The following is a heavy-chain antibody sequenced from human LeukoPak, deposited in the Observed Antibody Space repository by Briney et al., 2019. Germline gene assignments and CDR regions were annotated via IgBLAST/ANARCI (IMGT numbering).Heavy chain of an antibody. CDR1: GFTVSSNY. Sequence: GGSLRLSCAASGFTVSSNYMSWVRQAPGKGLEWVSVIYSGGSTYYADSVKGRFTVSRDNAKNTLYLQMNSLRAEDTAVYYCARAASGYGRFDPWGQGTLVTVSS. V-gene: IGHV3-53*01. CDR2: IYSGGST. J-gene: IGHJ5*02. D-gene: IGHD5-12*01. CDR3: ARAASGYGRFDP.